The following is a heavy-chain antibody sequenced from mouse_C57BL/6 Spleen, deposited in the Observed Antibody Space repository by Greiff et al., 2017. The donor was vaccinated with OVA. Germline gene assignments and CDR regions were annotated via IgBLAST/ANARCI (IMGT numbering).Heavy chain of an antibody. CDR2: IYPGDGDT. J-gene: IGHJ2*01. V-gene: IGHV1-82*01. Sequence: QVQLQQSGPELVKPGASVKISCKASGYAFSSSWMNWVKQRPGKGLEWIGRIYPGDGDTNYNGKFKGKATLTAAKSSSTAYMQLSSLTSEDSAVYFWARSHYYSNYDYWGQGTTLTVSS. CDR3: ARSHYYSNYDY. CDR1: GYAFSSSW. D-gene: IGHD2-5*01.